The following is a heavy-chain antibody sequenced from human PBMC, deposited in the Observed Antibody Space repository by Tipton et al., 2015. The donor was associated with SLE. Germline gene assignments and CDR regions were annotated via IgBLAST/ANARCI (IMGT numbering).Heavy chain of an antibody. V-gene: IGHV4-34*01. D-gene: IGHD3-3*02. CDR1: GGSISGYY. CDR3: ARDKSSHSKYILDY. Sequence: TLSLTCTVSGGSISGYYWSWIRQPPGKGLEWIGEINHSGNTNYNPSLKNRVAISVDTSKNQFSLNLTSVTAADTAVYYCARDKSSHSKYILDYWGQGTLVTVSS. CDR2: INHSGNT. J-gene: IGHJ4*02.